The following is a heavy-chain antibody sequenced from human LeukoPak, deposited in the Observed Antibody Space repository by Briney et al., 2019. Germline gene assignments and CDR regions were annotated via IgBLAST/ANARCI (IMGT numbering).Heavy chain of an antibody. D-gene: IGHD3-9*01. J-gene: IGHJ3*02. V-gene: IGHV1-2*02. CDR1: GYTFTGYY. CDR3: ARDYFPGDAFDI. CDR2: INPNSGGT. Sequence: ASVKVSCKASGYTFTGYYMHWVRQAPGQGLEWMGWINPNSGGTNYAQKFQGRVTMTRDTSISTAYMELSRLRSDDTAVYYCARDYFPGDAFDIWGQGTMVTVSS.